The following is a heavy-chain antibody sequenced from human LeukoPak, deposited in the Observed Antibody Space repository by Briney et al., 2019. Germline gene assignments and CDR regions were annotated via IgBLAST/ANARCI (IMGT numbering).Heavy chain of an antibody. J-gene: IGHJ5*02. CDR1: GGSISDYY. V-gene: IGHV4-4*07. Sequence: SETLSLTCSVSGGSISDYYWHWIRQPAGKGLEGIGFMYSRGSPYYNTSLRSRVHLSVEPSKNQFFLKLKSGAAAGTAVYYCARDMVAMRLNKCFDLGGRGVVHTLSS. CDR2: MYSRGSP. CDR3: ARDMVAMRLNKCFDL. D-gene: IGHD5-12*01.